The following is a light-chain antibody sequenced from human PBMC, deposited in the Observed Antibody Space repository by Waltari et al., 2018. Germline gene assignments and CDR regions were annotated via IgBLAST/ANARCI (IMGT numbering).Light chain of an antibody. V-gene: IGKV3-20*01. CDR2: GAS. Sequence: EIVLTQSSGTLSLSPGERATLSCRASRTVASSYLAWYQQKPGQGPRLLIYGASSRATGIPDRFSGNGSGTDFTLTISRLEPEDFAVYYCQQYANSPQTFGQGTKVQIK. J-gene: IGKJ1*01. CDR3: QQYANSPQT. CDR1: RTVASSY.